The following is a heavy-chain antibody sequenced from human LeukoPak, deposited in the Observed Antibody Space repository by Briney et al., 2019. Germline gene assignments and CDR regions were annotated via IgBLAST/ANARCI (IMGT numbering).Heavy chain of an antibody. Sequence: SETLSLTCTVSGGSISSGGYYWSWIRQPPGKGLEWIGYIYYSGSTYYNPSLKSRVTMSVDTSKNQFSLKLSSVTAADTAVYYCARDQRAQLWSYFDYWGQGTLVTVSS. D-gene: IGHD5-18*01. V-gene: IGHV4-31*03. CDR2: IYYSGST. CDR3: ARDQRAQLWSYFDY. CDR1: GGSISSGGYY. J-gene: IGHJ4*02.